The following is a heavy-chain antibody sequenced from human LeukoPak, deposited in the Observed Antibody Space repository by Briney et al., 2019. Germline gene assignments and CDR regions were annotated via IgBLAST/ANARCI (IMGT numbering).Heavy chain of an antibody. CDR2: MNPNSGNT. Sequence: ASVKVSCKASGYTFTSYDLNWVRQATGQGLEWMGWMNPNSGNTGYAQKFQGRVTMTRSTSISTAYMELSSLRSEDTAVYYCARVPTWYPVDYWGQGTLVTVSS. D-gene: IGHD6-13*01. V-gene: IGHV1-8*01. J-gene: IGHJ4*02. CDR1: GYTFTSYD. CDR3: ARVPTWYPVDY.